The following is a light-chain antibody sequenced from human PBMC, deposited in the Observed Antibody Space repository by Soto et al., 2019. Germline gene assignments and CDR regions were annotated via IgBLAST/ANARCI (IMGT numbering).Light chain of an antibody. CDR3: QQYDSIPYT. CDR1: QTINCW. CDR2: KAS. J-gene: IGKJ2*01. V-gene: IGKV1-5*03. Sequence: DIQMTQSPSTLSASVRDRVTITCRASQTINCWLAWYQQRPGKAPRLLIYKASTLESGVPSRFSGSGSGTEFTLTISTLQPDDFATYYCQQYDSIPYTFGQGTKLDIK.